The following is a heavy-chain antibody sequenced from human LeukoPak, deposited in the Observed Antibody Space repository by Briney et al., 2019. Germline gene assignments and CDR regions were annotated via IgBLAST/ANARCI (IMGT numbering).Heavy chain of an antibody. Sequence: ASVKVSCTASGYTFTSYYMHWVRQAPGQGLEWMGIINPSGGSTSYAQKLQGRVTMTKDTSTSTVYMELSSLRSEDTAEYYCAGNEDLLATSGGDYWGQGTLVTVSS. CDR3: AGNEDLLATSGGDY. V-gene: IGHV1-46*01. CDR1: GYTFTSYY. D-gene: IGHD5-12*01. CDR2: INPSGGST. J-gene: IGHJ4*02.